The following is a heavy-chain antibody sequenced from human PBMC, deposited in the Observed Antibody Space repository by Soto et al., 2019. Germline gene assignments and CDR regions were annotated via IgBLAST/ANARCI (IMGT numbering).Heavy chain of an antibody. CDR3: SRHRPYYDISTVDFGY. D-gene: IGHD3-9*01. J-gene: IGHJ4*02. V-gene: IGHV1-18*01. CDR2: ISAYNGNT. CDR1: AYTFTSYG. Sequence: ASLKVSCTASAYTFTSYGISWVRPAPGQGLEWMGWISAYNGNTNYAQKPPGRVTMTSDTSTSTAYMELRSLRSDDTAVYYCSRHRPYYDISTVDFGYWGQGTLVTGSS.